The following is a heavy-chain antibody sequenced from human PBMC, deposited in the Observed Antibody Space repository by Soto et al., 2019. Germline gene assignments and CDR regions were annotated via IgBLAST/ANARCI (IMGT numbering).Heavy chain of an antibody. CDR3: ARRDGVYYYYGMDV. CDR2: IYYSGST. V-gene: IGHV4-61*01. J-gene: IGHJ6*02. CDR1: GGSVSSGSCY. Sequence: SETLSLTCTVSGGSVSSGSCYWSWIRQPPGKGLEWIGYIYYSGSTNYNPSLKSRVTISVDTSKNQFSLKLSSVTAADTAVYYCARRDGVYYYYGMDVWGQGTTVIVSS.